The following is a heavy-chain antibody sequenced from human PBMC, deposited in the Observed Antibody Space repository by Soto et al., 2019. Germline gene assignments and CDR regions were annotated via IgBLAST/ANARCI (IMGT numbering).Heavy chain of an antibody. V-gene: IGHV1-3*01. CDR3: ARVLGQYSGSYYGYYYGMDV. CDR1: GYTFTSYA. Sequence: EASVKVSCKASGYTFTSYAMHWVRQAPGQRLEWMGWINAGNGNTKYSQKFQGRVTITRDTSASTAYMELSSLRSEDTAVYYCARVLGQYSGSYYGYYYGMDVWGQGTTVTVSS. D-gene: IGHD1-26*01. CDR2: INAGNGNT. J-gene: IGHJ6*02.